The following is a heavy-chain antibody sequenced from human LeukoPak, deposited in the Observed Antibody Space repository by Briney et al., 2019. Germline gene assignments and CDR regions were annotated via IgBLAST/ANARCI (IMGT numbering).Heavy chain of an antibody. J-gene: IGHJ4*02. CDR3: ARFGTAGIDY. Sequence: GGSLRLSCAASGFTFSSYEMNWVRQAPGKGLEWVSYISSSGSTIYYADSVKGRFTFSRDNAKNSLYLQMNSLRAEDTAVYYCARFGTAGIDYWGQGTLVTVSS. D-gene: IGHD1-1*01. CDR2: ISSSGSTI. CDR1: GFTFSSYE. V-gene: IGHV3-48*03.